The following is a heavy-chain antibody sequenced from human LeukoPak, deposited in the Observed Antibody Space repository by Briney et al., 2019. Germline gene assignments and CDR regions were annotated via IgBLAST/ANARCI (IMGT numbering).Heavy chain of an antibody. D-gene: IGHD4-17*01. CDR1: GFTFSSYA. J-gene: IGHJ6*02. CDR3: GYGDYYYYGMDV. Sequence: GGSLRLSCAASGFTFSSYAMHWVRQAPGKGLEWVAVISYDGSNKYYADSVKGRFTISRDNSKNTLYLQMNSLRAEDTAVYYCGYGDYYYYGMDVWGQGTTVTVSS. CDR2: ISYDGSNK. V-gene: IGHV3-30-3*01.